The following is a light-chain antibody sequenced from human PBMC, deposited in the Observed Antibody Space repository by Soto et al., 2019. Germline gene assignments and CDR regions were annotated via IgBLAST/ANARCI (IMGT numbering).Light chain of an antibody. CDR3: SSYTTISHWV. V-gene: IGLV2-14*01. J-gene: IGLJ3*02. Sequence: QSALTQPASVSGSPGQSITISCTETSSDLGGYNYVSWYQQHPGKAPKLMIYEVSNRPSGVSNRFSGSKSGNTASLTISGLQAEDEADYYCSSYTTISHWVFGGGTKLTVL. CDR1: SSDLGGYNY. CDR2: EVS.